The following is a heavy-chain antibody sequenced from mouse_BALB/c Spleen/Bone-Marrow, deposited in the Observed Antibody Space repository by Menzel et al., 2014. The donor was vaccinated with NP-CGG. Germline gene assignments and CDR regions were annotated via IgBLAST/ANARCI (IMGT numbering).Heavy chain of an antibody. CDR3: TPRLRY. V-gene: IGHV1S22*01. CDR1: GYTFTSYW. J-gene: IGHJ2*01. D-gene: IGHD1-2*01. CDR2: IYPGSGST. Sequence: LEESGSELVRPGASVKLSCKASGYTFTSYWMHWVKQRPGQGLEWIGNIYPGSGSTNYDEKFKSKATLTVDTSSSTAYMQLSSLTSEDSAVYYCTPRLRYGGQGTTLTVSS.